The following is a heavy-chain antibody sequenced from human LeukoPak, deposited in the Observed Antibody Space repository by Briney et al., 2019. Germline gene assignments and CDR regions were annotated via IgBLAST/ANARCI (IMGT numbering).Heavy chain of an antibody. V-gene: IGHV6-1*01. J-gene: IGHJ3*02. CDR2: AYYKPKWYN. D-gene: IGHD3-16*01. Sequence: SQTLSLTCAISGDSGSKKNIAWNWIRQSPSRGLHWLGRAYYKPKWYNVYAVSMKNLKTKNPDTSENQFSLQLNAVTPEDTAVYYCARVGHPWGIEDAFDIWGQGTMVTVSS. CDR1: GDSGSKKNIA. CDR3: ARVGHPWGIEDAFDI.